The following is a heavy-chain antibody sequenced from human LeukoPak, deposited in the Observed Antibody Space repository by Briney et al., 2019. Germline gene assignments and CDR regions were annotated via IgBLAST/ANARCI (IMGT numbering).Heavy chain of an antibody. CDR1: GGTFSTFG. CDR3: ARETGYAYGRAPLDY. J-gene: IGHJ4*02. V-gene: IGHV1-69*06. CDR2: IIPMSGTV. Sequence: ASVKVSCKASGGTFSTFGISWVRQAPGQGLEWMGGIIPMSGTVNNAQKFQGRVTITADKSTGTAYMELSSLRSDDTAAYYCARETGYAYGRAPLDYWGQGTLVTVSS. D-gene: IGHD5-18*01.